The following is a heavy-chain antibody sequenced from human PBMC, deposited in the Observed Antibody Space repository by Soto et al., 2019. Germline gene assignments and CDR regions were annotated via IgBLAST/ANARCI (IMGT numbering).Heavy chain of an antibody. CDR2: IKQDGSAE. J-gene: IGHJ5*02. CDR1: GLTLTTYY. V-gene: IGHV3-7*01. Sequence: GSLRLSCATSGLTLTTYYMSWPRQAPGKGLEWVANIKQDGSAETYVDSVKGRFTISRDNAKNSLYLQMNSLRVEDTAVYYCARDVRGAETTYNWFAPWGQGALVTVSS. CDR3: ARDVRGAETTYNWFAP.